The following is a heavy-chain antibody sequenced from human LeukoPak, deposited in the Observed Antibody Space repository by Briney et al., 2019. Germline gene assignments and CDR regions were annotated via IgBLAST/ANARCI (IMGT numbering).Heavy chain of an antibody. D-gene: IGHD2-15*01. CDR2: INHSGST. J-gene: IGHJ6*02. CDR3: ARVIRLPRPPRYYYGMDV. V-gene: IGHV4-34*01. Sequence: SETLSLTCAVYGGSFSGYYWSWIRQPPGKGLEWIGEINHSGSTNYNPSLKSRVTISVDTSKNQFSLKLSSVTAADTAVYYCARVIRLPRPPRYYYGMDVWGQGTTVTVSS. CDR1: GGSFSGYY.